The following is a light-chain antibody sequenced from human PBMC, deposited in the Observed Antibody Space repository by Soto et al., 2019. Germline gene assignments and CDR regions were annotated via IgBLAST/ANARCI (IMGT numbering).Light chain of an antibody. J-gene: IGKJ1*01. V-gene: IGKV1-5*03. CDR2: KAS. Sequence: DIHMTQSPSSLSASVGDGVTITCRASESVSRFLNWYQQKPGKAPNLLIYKASTLQSGVPSRFSGSGSGTEFTLTINSLQPDDFATYYCQHYNSYPWTFGQGTKVDIK. CDR1: ESVSRF. CDR3: QHYNSYPWT.